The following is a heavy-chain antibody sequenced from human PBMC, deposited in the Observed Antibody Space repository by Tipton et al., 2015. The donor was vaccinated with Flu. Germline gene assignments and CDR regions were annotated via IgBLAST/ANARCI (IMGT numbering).Heavy chain of an antibody. J-gene: IGHJ5*02. CDR3: ARARAAAGADNWLDP. CDR2: TYYRSKWYN. V-gene: IGHV6-1*01. CDR1: GDSVSSNSAA. D-gene: IGHD6-13*01. Sequence: GLVKPSQTLSLTCAISGDSVSSNSAAWNWIRQSPSRGLEWLGRTYYRSKWYNDYAVSVKSRIIIDPDTSKNQFSLQLNSVTPEGTAVYYCARARAAAGADNWLDPWGQGTLVTVSS.